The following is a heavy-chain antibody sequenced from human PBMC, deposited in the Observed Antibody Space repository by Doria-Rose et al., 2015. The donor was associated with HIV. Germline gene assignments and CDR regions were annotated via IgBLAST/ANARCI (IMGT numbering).Heavy chain of an antibody. CDR2: INWNSANI. J-gene: IGHJ2*01. CDR3: AKDGGGRQWLIRDFDL. V-gene: IGHV3-9*03. Sequence: EVQLVESGGGLLQPGRSLRLSCAASGFSFDEYAMHWVRQPPGKGLEWVSGINWNSANIHYADSVKGRFTISRDNAKNSLYLQMNSLRPEDMALYYCAKDGGGRQWLIRDFDLWGRGTLVTVSS. D-gene: IGHD6-19*01. CDR1: GFSFDEYA.